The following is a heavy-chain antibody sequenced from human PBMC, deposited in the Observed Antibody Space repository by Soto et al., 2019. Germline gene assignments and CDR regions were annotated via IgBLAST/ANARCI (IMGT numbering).Heavy chain of an antibody. V-gene: IGHV3-23*01. Sequence: PWWSLRLSCSASVFTCSIYAMTWFRQSPGKGLEWVSSMSRTGDNTYYADSVKGRFTISRDNSKNTLYLQMNSLRAEDTAIYYCAKDQRNSTPLYYVDFWGPGSLVTVSS. J-gene: IGHJ4*02. CDR2: MSRTGDNT. D-gene: IGHD2-2*01. CDR3: AKDQRNSTPLYYVDF. CDR1: VFTCSIYA.